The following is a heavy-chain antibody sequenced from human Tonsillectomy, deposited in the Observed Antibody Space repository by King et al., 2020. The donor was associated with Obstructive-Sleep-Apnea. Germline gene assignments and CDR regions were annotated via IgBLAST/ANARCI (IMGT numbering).Heavy chain of an antibody. CDR1: GFSLSTSGVG. CDR2: IYWDDVK. D-gene: IGHD3-10*01. J-gene: IGHJ3*02. CDR3: AHRARGDAFDI. V-gene: IGHV2-5*02. Sequence: ITLKESGPTLVKPTQTLTLTCTFSGFSLSTSGVGVGCIRQPPGKALEWLVLIYWDDVKRYSPSLKSRLTVTKDTSKNQVVLTMTNMDTVDTATYYCAHRARGDAFDIWGQGTMVTVSS.